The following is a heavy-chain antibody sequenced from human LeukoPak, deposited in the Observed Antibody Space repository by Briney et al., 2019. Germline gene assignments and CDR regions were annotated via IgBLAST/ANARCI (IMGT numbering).Heavy chain of an antibody. D-gene: IGHD6-19*01. J-gene: IGHJ4*02. Sequence: GGSLRLSCAASGFTFSSYAMGWVRQAPGKGLEGVSGISGSAYSTYYADSVKGRFTISRDNSKNTLYLQMNSLRAEDTAVYYCAKDQYSSGWYYFDYWGQGTLVPVSS. CDR3: AKDQYSSGWYYFDY. CDR1: GFTFSSYA. V-gene: IGHV3-23*01. CDR2: ISGSAYST.